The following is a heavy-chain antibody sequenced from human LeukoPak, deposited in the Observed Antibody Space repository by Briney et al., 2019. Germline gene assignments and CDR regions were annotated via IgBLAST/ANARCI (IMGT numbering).Heavy chain of an antibody. Sequence: SETLSLTCTVSGGSISSSSYYWGWIRQPPGKGLEWIGSIYYSGSTYYNPSLKSRVTISVDTSKNQFSLKLSSVTAADTAVYYCARGRGIQLSHYWGQGTLVTVSS. CDR2: IYYSGST. D-gene: IGHD5-18*01. J-gene: IGHJ4*02. CDR1: GGSISSSSYY. CDR3: ARGRGIQLSHY. V-gene: IGHV4-39*07.